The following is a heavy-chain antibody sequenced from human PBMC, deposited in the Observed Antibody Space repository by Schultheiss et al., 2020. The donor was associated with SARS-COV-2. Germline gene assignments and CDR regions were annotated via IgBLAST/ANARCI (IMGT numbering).Heavy chain of an antibody. CDR2: ISTYNGVT. CDR3: ARDQGYDWNYVSNWFDP. J-gene: IGHJ5*02. V-gene: IGHV1-18*01. D-gene: IGHD1-7*01. CDR1: GYTFTSYG. Sequence: ASVKVSCKASGYTFTSYGISWVRQAPGQGLEWMGWISTYNGVTNYAQKLQGRVTMTTDTSASTAYMELRSLRSDDTAVYYCARDQGYDWNYVSNWFDPWGQGTLVTVSS.